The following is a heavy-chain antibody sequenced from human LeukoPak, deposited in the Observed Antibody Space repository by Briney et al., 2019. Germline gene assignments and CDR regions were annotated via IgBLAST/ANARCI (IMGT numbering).Heavy chain of an antibody. CDR3: ARVPYYYDSSGYYGGYYYMDV. Sequence: GESLKISCKGSGYSFTSYWIGWVRQMPGKGLEWMGIIYPGDSDTRYSPSFQGQVTISTDKSISTAYLQWSSLKASDTAMYYCARVPYYYDSSGYYGGYYYMDVWGKGTTVTVSS. J-gene: IGHJ6*03. V-gene: IGHV5-51*01. CDR1: GYSFTSYW. CDR2: IYPGDSDT. D-gene: IGHD3-22*01.